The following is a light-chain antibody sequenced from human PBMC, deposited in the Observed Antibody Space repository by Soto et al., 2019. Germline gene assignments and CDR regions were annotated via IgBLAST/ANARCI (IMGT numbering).Light chain of an antibody. V-gene: IGKV1-39*01. Sequence: DIQMTQFPSSLSASVGDRVTITCRASQTISTCLNWYQQKAGTAPKLLIYGASDLESGIPSRFSGSGSGTYFTLTICSLQPEDFAIYYCQQCLTTPRTFGQGTRVEI. CDR1: QTISTC. CDR2: GAS. J-gene: IGKJ1*01. CDR3: QQCLTTPRT.